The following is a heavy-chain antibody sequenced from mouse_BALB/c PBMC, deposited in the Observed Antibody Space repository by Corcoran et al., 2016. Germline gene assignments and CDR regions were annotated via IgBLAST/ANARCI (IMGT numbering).Heavy chain of an antibody. V-gene: IGHV1S136*01. CDR2: INPYNDGT. D-gene: IGHD2-4*01. CDR3: ARGGTMITTGAY. Sequence: EVQLQQSGPELVKPGASVKMSCKASGYTFTSYVMHWVKQKPGQGLEWLGYINPYNDGTKYNEKFKGKATLTSDKSSSTAYMELSSLTSEDSAVYYCARGGTMITTGAYWGQGTLVTVSA. J-gene: IGHJ3*01. CDR1: GYTFTSYV.